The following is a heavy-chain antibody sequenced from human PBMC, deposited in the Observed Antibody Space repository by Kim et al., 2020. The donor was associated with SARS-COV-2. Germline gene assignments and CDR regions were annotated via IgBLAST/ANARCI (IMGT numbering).Heavy chain of an antibody. CDR3: ARGNWSNDY. V-gene: IGHV4-34*01. D-gene: IGHD1-1*01. CDR1: GGSFSGYY. Sequence: SETLSLTCAVYGGSFSGYYWSWIRQPPGKGLEWIGEINHSGSTNYNPSLKSRVTISVDTSKNQFSLKLSSVTAADTAVYYCARGNWSNDYWGQGTLVTVSS. CDR2: INHSGST. J-gene: IGHJ4*02.